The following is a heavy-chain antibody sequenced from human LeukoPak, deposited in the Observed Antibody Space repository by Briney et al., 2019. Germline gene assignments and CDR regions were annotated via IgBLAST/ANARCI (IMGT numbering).Heavy chain of an antibody. CDR3: ASSFYYDSRDY. CDR2: ITPSGST. J-gene: IGHJ4*02. D-gene: IGHD3-22*01. Sequence: PSETLSLTCVVYGGXFSGYFCSWIRQPPGKGLEWIGEITPSGSTNYSPSLKSRVSISIDTSKKKLSLRLTSVTAADSAVYYCASSFYYDSRDYWGQGTLVTVSS. CDR1: GGXFSGYF. V-gene: IGHV4-34*01.